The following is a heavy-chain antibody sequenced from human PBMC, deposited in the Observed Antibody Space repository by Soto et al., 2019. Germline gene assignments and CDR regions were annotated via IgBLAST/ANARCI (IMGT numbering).Heavy chain of an antibody. J-gene: IGHJ4*02. D-gene: IGHD5-12*01. Sequence: GGSLRLSCATSGFTFSRCDMNWVRQAPGKGLEWVSFISSCASYMYYADSVKGRFTISRDNSKKSLYLQMNSLRADDTAVYYCARECVDTVTSITIPFDYWGQGALVTVSS. CDR1: GFTFSRCD. V-gene: IGHV3-21*01. CDR2: ISSCASYM. CDR3: ARECVDTVTSITIPFDY.